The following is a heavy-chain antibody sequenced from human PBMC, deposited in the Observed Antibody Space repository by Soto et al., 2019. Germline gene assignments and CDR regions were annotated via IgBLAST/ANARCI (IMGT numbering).Heavy chain of an antibody. CDR3: ASDIRCSGGSCLDD. Sequence: EVQLVESGGGLVKPGGSLRLSCAASGFTFSSYSMNWVRQAPGKGLEWVSAISSSSSNIYYADSVKGRFTISRDNAKKSLQLQINSPGDEAAALYYCASDIRCSGGSCLDDWGQGTLVTVSS. D-gene: IGHD2-15*01. CDR1: GFTFSSYS. V-gene: IGHV3-21*01. J-gene: IGHJ4*02. CDR2: ISSSSSNI.